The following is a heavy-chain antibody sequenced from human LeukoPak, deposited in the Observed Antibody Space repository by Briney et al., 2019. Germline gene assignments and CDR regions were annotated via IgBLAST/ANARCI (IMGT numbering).Heavy chain of an antibody. V-gene: IGHV4-59*08. CDR3: ARHNGYFDWLSFDY. D-gene: IGHD3-9*01. CDR2: IYYSGST. CDR1: GGSISSYY. Sequence: KASETLSLTCTVSGGSISSYYWSWIRQPPGKGLEWIGYIYYSGSTNYNPSLKSRVTISVDTSKNRFSLKLSSVAAADTAVYYCARHNGYFDWLSFDYWGQGTLVTVPS. J-gene: IGHJ4*02.